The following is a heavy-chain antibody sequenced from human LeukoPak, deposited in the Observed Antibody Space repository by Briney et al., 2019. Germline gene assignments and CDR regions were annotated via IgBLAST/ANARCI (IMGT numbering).Heavy chain of an antibody. Sequence: GASVKVSCKASGYTFTGYYMHWVRQAPGQGLEWMGWINPNSGGTNYAQKFQGRVTMTGDTSISTAYMELSRLRSDDTAVYYCARYCSSTSCPPDLDYWGQGTLVTVSS. CDR3: ARYCSSTSCPPDLDY. CDR1: GYTFTGYY. V-gene: IGHV1-2*02. CDR2: INPNSGGT. D-gene: IGHD2-2*01. J-gene: IGHJ4*02.